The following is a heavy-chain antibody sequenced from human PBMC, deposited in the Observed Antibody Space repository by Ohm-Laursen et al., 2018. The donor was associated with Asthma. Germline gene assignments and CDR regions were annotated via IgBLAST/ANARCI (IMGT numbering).Heavy chain of an antibody. CDR2: IYIRNT. CDR1: GYSLSSNA. J-gene: IGHJ4*02. Sequence: SVKVSCKASGYSLSSNAISWVRQAPGQRPEWMGWIYIRNTNYAPKFRDRITLSTDTSTNTAYMDLRSLRSDDTAVHYCVRDVVDRFDFWGQGSLVIVSS. D-gene: IGHD2-21*01. CDR3: VRDVVDRFDF. V-gene: IGHV1-18*04.